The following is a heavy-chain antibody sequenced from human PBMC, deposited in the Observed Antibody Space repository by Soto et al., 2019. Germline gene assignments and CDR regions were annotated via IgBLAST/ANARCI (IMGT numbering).Heavy chain of an antibody. D-gene: IGHD1-1*01. CDR1: GGPIKPGDYY. V-gene: IGHV4-30-4*01. J-gene: IGHJ4*02. Sequence: QVQLKESGPGLVKPSETLSLTCNVSGGPIKPGDYYWNLIRQPPGKGLEWIGYVFYSGATNYSPSLKSRAAISMDTSKNQFSLSLTSVTAADTAVYYCARAGFSYGHLLFWGQGIRVTVST. CDR2: VFYSGAT. CDR3: ARAGFSYGHLLF.